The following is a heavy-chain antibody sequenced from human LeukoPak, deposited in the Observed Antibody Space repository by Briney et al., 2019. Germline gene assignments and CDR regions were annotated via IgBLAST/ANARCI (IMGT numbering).Heavy chain of an antibody. Sequence: ASVKVSCKASGYTFITYEINWVRQAPGQGLEWMGWINTNTGNPTYAQGFTGRFVFSLDTSVSTAYLQISSLKAEDTAVYYCARDLPDPSQFDYWAREPWSPSPQ. D-gene: IGHD1-14*01. CDR2: INTNTGNP. V-gene: IGHV7-4-1*02. CDR3: ARDLPDPSQFDY. CDR1: GYTFITYE. J-gene: IGHJ4*02.